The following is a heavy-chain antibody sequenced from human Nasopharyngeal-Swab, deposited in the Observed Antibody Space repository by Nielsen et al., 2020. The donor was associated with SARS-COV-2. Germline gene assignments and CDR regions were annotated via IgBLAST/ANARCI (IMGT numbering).Heavy chain of an antibody. CDR2: ISYDGSNK. D-gene: IGHD4-11*01. Sequence: GESLKISCAASGFTFSSYAMHWVRQAPGKGLEWVAVISYDGSNKYYADSVKGRFTISRDNSKNTLYLQMNSLRAEDTAVYYCARMGAMNTVTHRHPYYFDYWGQGTLVTVSS. J-gene: IGHJ4*02. CDR3: ARMGAMNTVTHRHPYYFDY. CDR1: GFTFSSYA. V-gene: IGHV3-30-3*01.